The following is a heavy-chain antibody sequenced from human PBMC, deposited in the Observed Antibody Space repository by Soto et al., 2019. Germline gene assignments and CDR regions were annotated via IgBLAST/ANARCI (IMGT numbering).Heavy chain of an antibody. CDR2: IIPIFGTA. Sequence: QVQLVQSGAEVKKPGSSVKVSCKASGGTFSSYAISWVRQAPGQGLEWMGGIIPIFGTANYAQKFQGRVTITADESTSTADMELSSLRSEDTAVYYCARGSMATADFNIWFDRWGQGTLVTVSS. V-gene: IGHV1-69*01. D-gene: IGHD5-12*01. CDR1: GGTFSSYA. CDR3: ARGSMATADFNIWFDR. J-gene: IGHJ5*02.